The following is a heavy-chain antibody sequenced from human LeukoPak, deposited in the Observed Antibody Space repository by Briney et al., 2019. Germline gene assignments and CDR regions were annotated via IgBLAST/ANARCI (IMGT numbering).Heavy chain of an antibody. CDR3: AREGKDIVVVPAAVRYYYYMDV. CDR1: GGSFSGYY. J-gene: IGHJ6*03. D-gene: IGHD2-2*01. Sequence: SETLSLTCAVYGGSFSGYYWSWIRQPPGKGLEWIGEINHSGSTNYNPSLKSRVTISVDTSKNQFSLKLSSVTAADAAVYYCAREGKDIVVVPAAVRYYYYMDVWGKGTTVTISS. V-gene: IGHV4-34*01. CDR2: INHSGST.